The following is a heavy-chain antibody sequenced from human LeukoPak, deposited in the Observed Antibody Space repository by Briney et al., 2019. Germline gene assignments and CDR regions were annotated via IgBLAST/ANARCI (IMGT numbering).Heavy chain of an antibody. CDR3: ARDNIAAAVFDY. D-gene: IGHD6-13*01. CDR1: GFTFSSYA. V-gene: IGHV3-30-3*01. J-gene: IGHJ4*02. CDR2: ISCDGSNK. Sequence: PGRSLRLSCAASGFTFSSYAMHWVRQAPGKGLEWVAVISCDGSNKYYADSVKGRFTISRDNSKNTLYLQMNSLRAEDTAVYYCARDNIAAAVFDYWGQGTLVTVSS.